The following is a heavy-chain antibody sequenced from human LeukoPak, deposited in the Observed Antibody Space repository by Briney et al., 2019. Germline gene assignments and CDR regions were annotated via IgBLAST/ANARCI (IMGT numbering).Heavy chain of an antibody. J-gene: IGHJ4*02. V-gene: IGHV4-38-2*02. CDR3: ARAIYCTGASCSLGYFDS. D-gene: IGHD2-15*01. CDR2: INHSGST. Sequence: SETLSLTCNVSGYSISSGYYWGWIRPPPGKGLEWIGSINHSGSTSYNPSLKGRVSISVDTSKNQFSLNLSSVSAADTAVYYCARAIYCTGASCSLGYFDSWGQGTLVTVAS. CDR1: GYSISSGYY.